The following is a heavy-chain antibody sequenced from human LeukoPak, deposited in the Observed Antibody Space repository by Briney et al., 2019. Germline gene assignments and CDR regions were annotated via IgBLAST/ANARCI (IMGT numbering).Heavy chain of an antibody. CDR1: GYTFPNYY. D-gene: IGHD2-21*01. Sequence: ASVKVSCKASGYTFPNYYMHWVRQAPGQGLEWMGVINPSDGSTSYAQKFQGRITMTRDTSTSTVYMELSSLRSDDTAVYYCARRKVYSDDGFDIWGQGTMVTVSS. CDR3: ARRKVYSDDGFDI. V-gene: IGHV1-46*01. CDR2: INPSDGST. J-gene: IGHJ3*02.